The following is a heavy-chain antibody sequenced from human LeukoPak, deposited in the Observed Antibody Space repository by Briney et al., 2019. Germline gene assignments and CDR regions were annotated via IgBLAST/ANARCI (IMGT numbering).Heavy chain of an antibody. CDR2: IYHSGST. D-gene: IGHD6-13*01. J-gene: IGHJ3*01. V-gene: IGHV4-38-2*01. CDR1: GYSISSGYY. CDR3: ARLSVAAAGT. Sequence: SETLYLTCAVSGYSISSGYYWGWIRQPPGKGLEWIGSIYHSGSTYYNPSLKSRVTISVDTSKNQFSLKLSSVTAADTAVYYCARLSVAAAGTWGQGTMVTVSS.